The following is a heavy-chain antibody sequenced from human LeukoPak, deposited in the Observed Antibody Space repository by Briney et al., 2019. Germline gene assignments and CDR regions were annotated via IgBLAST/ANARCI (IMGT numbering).Heavy chain of an antibody. D-gene: IGHD6-13*01. J-gene: IGHJ5*02. Sequence: GASVKVSCKASGGTFSSYAISWVRQAPGQGLEWMGGIIPIFGTANYVQKFQGRVTITADKSTSTAYMELSSLRSEDTAVYYCAILAADNWFDPWGQGTLVTVSS. CDR2: IIPIFGTA. CDR1: GGTFSSYA. V-gene: IGHV1-69*06. CDR3: AILAADNWFDP.